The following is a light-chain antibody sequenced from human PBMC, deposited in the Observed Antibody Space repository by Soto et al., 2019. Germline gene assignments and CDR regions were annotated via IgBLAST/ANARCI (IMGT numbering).Light chain of an antibody. J-gene: IGKJ4*01. CDR1: QTVDNF. CDR3: QQLTKLPPGLT. V-gene: IGKV3-11*01. Sequence: LTQSPDTLSLSPGERAILSCRASQTVDNFLAWYQHKPGQPPRLLIYDSTNRAPGVSVRFSATASGTDFTLASSRLEPEDFAVYYCQQLTKLPPGLTGRGGTRIEIK. CDR2: DST.